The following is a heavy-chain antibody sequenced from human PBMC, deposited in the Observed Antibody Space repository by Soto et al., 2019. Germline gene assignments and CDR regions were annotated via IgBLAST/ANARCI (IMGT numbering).Heavy chain of an antibody. J-gene: IGHJ6*02. V-gene: IGHV5-51*01. CDR3: ARSITGTTMRYYYYGMDV. CDR2: IYPGDSYT. Sequence: RGESLKISCQGSGYSFTSYWIGWGRQMPGKGLEGMGIIYPGDSYTRYSPSFQGQVPISAAKSISTASLQWSSLKASATAMYYCARSITGTTMRYYYYGMDVRGQGTPVTVSS. D-gene: IGHD1-7*01. CDR1: GYSFTSYW.